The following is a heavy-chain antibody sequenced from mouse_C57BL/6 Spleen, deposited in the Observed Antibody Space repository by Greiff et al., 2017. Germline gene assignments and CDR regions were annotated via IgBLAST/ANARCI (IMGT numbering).Heavy chain of an antibody. D-gene: IGHD1-1*01. J-gene: IGHJ2*01. CDR1: GFTFTDYY. CDR2: IRNKANGYTT. V-gene: IGHV7-3*01. CDR3: ARSPPHYYGSSPYYFDY. Sequence: EVHQVESGGGLVQPGGSLSLSCAASGFTFTDYYMSWVRQPPGKALEWLGFIRNKANGYTTEYSASVKGRFTISRDNSQSILYLQMNALRAEDSATYYCARSPPHYYGSSPYYFDYWGQGTTLTVSS.